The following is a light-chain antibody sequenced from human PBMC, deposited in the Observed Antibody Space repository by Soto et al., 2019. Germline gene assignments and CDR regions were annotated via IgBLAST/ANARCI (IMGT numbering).Light chain of an antibody. Sequence: EIVMTPSPPSLTVTPGAPASISCNSSPRLLHSNGNMFLYWYLQRPVQSPQLLIDLGFNRDSGVPDRVSGSVAGTDSPLKISRVEAEDVGVDYCMQALLTPYTFGQRTKLEIK. CDR2: LGF. CDR1: PRLLHSNGNMF. V-gene: IGKV2-28*01. CDR3: MQALLTPYT. J-gene: IGKJ2*01.